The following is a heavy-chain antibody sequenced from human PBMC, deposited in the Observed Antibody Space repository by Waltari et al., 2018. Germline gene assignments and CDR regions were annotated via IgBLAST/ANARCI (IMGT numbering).Heavy chain of an antibody. CDR1: GFTVSSNY. Sequence: EVQLVETGGGLIQPGGSLRLSCAASGFTVSSNYMSWVRQAPGKGLEWVSVIYSGGSTYYADSVKGRFTISRDNSKNTLYLQMNSLRAEDTAVYYCARVPSYGDYFFDYWGQGTLVTVSS. CDR2: IYSGGST. D-gene: IGHD4-17*01. V-gene: IGHV3-53*02. CDR3: ARVPSYGDYFFDY. J-gene: IGHJ4*02.